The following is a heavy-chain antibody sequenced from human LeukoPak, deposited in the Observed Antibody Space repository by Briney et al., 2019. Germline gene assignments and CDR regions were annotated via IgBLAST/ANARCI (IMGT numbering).Heavy chain of an antibody. CDR3: ARLVGYCSSTSCYEGNDAFDI. J-gene: IGHJ3*02. V-gene: IGHV4-39*01. D-gene: IGHD2-2*01. Sequence: SETLSLTCTVSGGSISSSSYYWSWIRQPPGKGLEWIGSIYYSGSTYYNPSLKSRVTISVDTSKNQFSLKLSSVTAADTAVYYCARLVGYCSSTSCYEGNDAFDIWGQGTMVTVSS. CDR2: IYYSGST. CDR1: GGSISSSSYY.